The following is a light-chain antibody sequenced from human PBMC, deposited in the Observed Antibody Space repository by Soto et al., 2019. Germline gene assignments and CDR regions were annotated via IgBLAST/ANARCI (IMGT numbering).Light chain of an antibody. V-gene: IGKV3-11*01. J-gene: IGKJ4*01. CDR1: QSVSSY. Sequence: ETVLTQSPATLSLSPGERATLSCRASQSVSSYLAWYQQKSGQAPRLLIYDASNRATGIPARFSGSGSGTDFTLTISRLEPEGFAGYFCPQRSNWPLTFGGGAKVEMK. CDR2: DAS. CDR3: PQRSNWPLT.